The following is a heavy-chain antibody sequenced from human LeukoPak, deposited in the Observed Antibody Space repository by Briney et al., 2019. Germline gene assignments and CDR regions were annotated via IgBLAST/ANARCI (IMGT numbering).Heavy chain of an antibody. CDR3: ARAHCSGGSCYGNYYYYYGMDV. CDR2: ISYDGSNK. D-gene: IGHD2-15*01. J-gene: IGHJ6*02. Sequence: GGSLRLSCAASGFTFSSYGMHWVRQAPGKGLEWVAVISYDGSNKYYADSVKGRFTISRDNSKNTLYLQMNSLRAEDTAVYYCARAHCSGGSCYGNYYYYYGMDVWGQGTTVTVSS. CDR1: GFTFSSYG. V-gene: IGHV3-30*03.